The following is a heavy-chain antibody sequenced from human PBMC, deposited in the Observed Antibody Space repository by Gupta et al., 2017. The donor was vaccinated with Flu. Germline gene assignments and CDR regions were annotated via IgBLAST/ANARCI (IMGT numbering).Heavy chain of an antibody. Sequence: QVQLVQSGAEVKKPGASVQVSCKASGYTFTSYYMHGVRQAPGQGLEWMGIINPSGGSTSYAQKFQGRVTMTRDTSTSTVYMELSSLRSEDTAVYYCARDEYCSSTSCSPAFDYWGQGTLVTVSS. D-gene: IGHD2-2*01. V-gene: IGHV1-46*01. J-gene: IGHJ4*02. CDR3: ARDEYCSSTSCSPAFDY. CDR2: INPSGGST. CDR1: GYTFTSYY.